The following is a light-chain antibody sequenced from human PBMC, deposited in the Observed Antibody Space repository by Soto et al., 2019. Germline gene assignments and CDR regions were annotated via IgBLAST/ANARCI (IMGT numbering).Light chain of an antibody. Sequence: QSVLTQPASVSGSPGQSITLLCTGTSSDFVIYNSVSWYQQHPGKAPKLMIHDVSNRPSGVSSRFSGSRSGNTASLTISGLQAEDEADYYCSSFTSSSSYVFGPGTKVTVL. J-gene: IGLJ1*01. V-gene: IGLV2-14*01. CDR3: SSFTSSSSYV. CDR1: SSDFVIYNS. CDR2: DVS.